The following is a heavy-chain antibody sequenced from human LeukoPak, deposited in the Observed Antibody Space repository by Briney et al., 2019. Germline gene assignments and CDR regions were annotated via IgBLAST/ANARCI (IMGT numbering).Heavy chain of an antibody. CDR3: ASNVFGLVSV. D-gene: IGHD3-10*01. V-gene: IGHV3-74*01. CDR2: INVDGSLT. J-gene: IGHJ1*01. Sequence: HGGSLRLSCVASGFPLRTSWMHWVRQSPGKGLVWVSRINVDGSLTTYADSVKGRFTVSRDNGEDALYLQMDSLRVEDTAVYYCASNVFGLVSVWGQGTLVTVSS. CDR1: GFPLRTSW.